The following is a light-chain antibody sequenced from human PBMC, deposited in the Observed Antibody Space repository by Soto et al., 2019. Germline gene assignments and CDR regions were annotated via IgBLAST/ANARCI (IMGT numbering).Light chain of an antibody. J-gene: IGKJ1*01. CDR1: QSVSSY. CDR3: QQRRYWPVT. V-gene: IGKV3-11*01. Sequence: EIVLTQSPAILSMSPGERATLSCRASQSVSSYFACYQQKPGQAPMLLIYDASNRATGVPARFSGSGSGTDFTLTISSLEPEDFAVYYCQQRRYWPVTFGQGTKVEIK. CDR2: DAS.